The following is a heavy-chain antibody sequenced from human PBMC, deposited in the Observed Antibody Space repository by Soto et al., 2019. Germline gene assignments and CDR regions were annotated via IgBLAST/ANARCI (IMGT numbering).Heavy chain of an antibody. CDR3: AKDGAPSQWFMDV. D-gene: IGHD3-22*01. J-gene: IGHJ6*02. Sequence: QVSLEESGGGVAQPGRSQRLSCVASGFIFSGSAMHWVRQAPGKGLEWVAVISFDGGDEHYADSVKGRFTISRDNSKNTLHLQMNSLRAEDTAVYYCAKDGAPSQWFMDVWGQGTTVTVSS. V-gene: IGHV3-30-3*01. CDR1: GFIFSGSA. CDR2: ISFDGGDE.